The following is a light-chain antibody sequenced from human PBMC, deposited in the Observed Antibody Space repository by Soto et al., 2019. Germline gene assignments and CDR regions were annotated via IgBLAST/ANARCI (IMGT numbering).Light chain of an antibody. CDR1: SSDVGAYNY. CDR3: GSYTTSSNYV. J-gene: IGLJ1*01. V-gene: IGLV2-14*01. CDR2: DVS. Sequence: QCVLTQPSSVFGSPGQSITIYCTGTSSDVGAYNYVSWYQQHPVKAPKLMIYDVSHRPSGVSHRFSGSKSGNTASLNISGLQAEDEADYYCGSYTTSSNYVFGTGTKVTVL.